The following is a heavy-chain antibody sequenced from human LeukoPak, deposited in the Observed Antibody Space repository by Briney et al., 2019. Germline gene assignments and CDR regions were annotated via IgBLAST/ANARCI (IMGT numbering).Heavy chain of an antibody. J-gene: IGHJ4*02. Sequence: GSLRLSCAASGFTFSSYAMSWVRQAPGKGLEWVSAISGSGGSTYYADSVKGRFTISRDNSKNTLYLQMNSLRAEDTAVYYCAKDHSYGSGWFSVGYWGQGALVTVSS. CDR3: AKDHSYGSGWFSVGY. V-gene: IGHV3-23*01. CDR2: ISGSGGST. CDR1: GFTFSSYA. D-gene: IGHD6-19*01.